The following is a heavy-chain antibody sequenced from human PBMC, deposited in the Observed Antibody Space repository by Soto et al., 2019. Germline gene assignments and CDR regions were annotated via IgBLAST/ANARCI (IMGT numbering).Heavy chain of an antibody. J-gene: IGHJ5*02. D-gene: IGHD3-9*01. CDR1: GYSFTSYW. V-gene: IGHV5-51*01. CDR3: ARTYYGILTGYWFRFDP. Sequence: PRESLKISCQGSGYSFTSYWIGWVRQMPGKGLEWMGIIYPGDSDTRYSPSFQGQVTISADKSISTAYLQWSSLKASDTAMYYCARTYYGILTGYWFRFDPWGQGTLVTVSS. CDR2: IYPGDSDT.